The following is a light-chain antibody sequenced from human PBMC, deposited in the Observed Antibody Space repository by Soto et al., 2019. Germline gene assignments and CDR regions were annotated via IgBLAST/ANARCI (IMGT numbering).Light chain of an antibody. Sequence: EVLMRQSPSTLSVSPGEGATLSCGASQGIGDTLAWYQHKPGQTPRLLIYDTSTRATGVPTRFSGSGSGTDFTLTISRLEPEDFELYYCQHYGSSPNTFGQGTRLEIK. CDR3: QHYGSSPNT. CDR2: DTS. CDR1: QGIGDT. V-gene: IGKV3D-20*01. J-gene: IGKJ5*01.